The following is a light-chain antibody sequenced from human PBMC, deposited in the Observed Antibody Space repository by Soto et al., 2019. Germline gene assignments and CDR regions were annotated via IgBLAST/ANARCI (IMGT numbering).Light chain of an antibody. Sequence: EIVMTQSPSTLSVSPGERATLSCRASQSVSSYLAWYQQKPGQAPRLLIYGASTMDTGIPARFSGSGSGTEFTLPISSLQSEDFAVYYCQQYNNWTPRTFGGGTKVEIK. CDR3: QQYNNWTPRT. V-gene: IGKV3-15*01. CDR1: QSVSSY. J-gene: IGKJ4*02. CDR2: GAS.